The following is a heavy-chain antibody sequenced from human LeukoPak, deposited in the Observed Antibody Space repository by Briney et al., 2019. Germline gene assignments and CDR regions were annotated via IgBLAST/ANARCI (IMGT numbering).Heavy chain of an antibody. CDR3: ARAGGFGENIGDY. V-gene: IGHV4-4*02. CDR2: IYHSGST. D-gene: IGHD3-10*01. Sequence: GSLRLSCAASGFTFSDYSMNWVRQPPGKGLEWIGEIYHSGSTNYNPSLKSRVTISVDKSKNQFSLKLSSVTAADTAVYYCARAGGFGENIGDYWGQGTLVTVSS. CDR1: GFTFSDYS. J-gene: IGHJ4*02.